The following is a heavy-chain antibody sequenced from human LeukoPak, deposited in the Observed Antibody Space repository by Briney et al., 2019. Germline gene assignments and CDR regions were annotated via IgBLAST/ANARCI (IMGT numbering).Heavy chain of an antibody. Sequence: PGGSLRLSCAASGFTFSSYAMSWVRQAPGKGLEWVSTISGSISSTYYADSVKGRFTISRDNSKNMLFLQMNSLRAEGTAVYYCAKDDRGDYLHSFDIWGQGTVVTVSS. CDR1: GFTFSSYA. CDR2: ISGSISST. J-gene: IGHJ3*02. CDR3: AKDDRGDYLHSFDI. V-gene: IGHV3-23*01. D-gene: IGHD4-17*01.